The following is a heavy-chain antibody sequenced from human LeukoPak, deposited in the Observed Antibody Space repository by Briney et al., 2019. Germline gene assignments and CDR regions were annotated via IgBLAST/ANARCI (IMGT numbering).Heavy chain of an antibody. D-gene: IGHD2-21*02. CDR3: ARSVGDLAGY. Sequence: ASVKVSCKASGGTFSSYTISWVRQAPGQGLEWMGWINPNSGGTNYAQKFQGRVTMTRDTSISTAYMELSRLRSDDTAVYYCARSVGDLAGYWGQGTLVTVSS. CDR1: GGTFSSYT. V-gene: IGHV1-2*02. CDR2: INPNSGGT. J-gene: IGHJ4*02.